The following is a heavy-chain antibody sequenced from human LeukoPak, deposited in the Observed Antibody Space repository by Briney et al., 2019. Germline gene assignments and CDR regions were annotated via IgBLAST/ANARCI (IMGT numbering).Heavy chain of an antibody. CDR3: AREGCSKFGFGS. V-gene: IGHV4-61*02. D-gene: IGHD3-10*01. CDR2: IYTSGST. Sequence: SETLSLTCTVSGGSINSGSYYWSWIRQPAGEQLEWIGRIYTSGSTNYNPSLKSRVTISVDTSKNQFSLKMNSVTAADTAVYYCAREGCSKFGFGSWGQGTLATISS. CDR1: GGSINSGSYY. J-gene: IGHJ5*01.